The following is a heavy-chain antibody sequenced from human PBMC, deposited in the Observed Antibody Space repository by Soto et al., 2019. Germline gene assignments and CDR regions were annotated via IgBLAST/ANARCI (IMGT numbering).Heavy chain of an antibody. V-gene: IGHV3-7*01. CDR1: GFTFGSYW. CDR3: ARAGYCGPGCYYYFDY. J-gene: IGHJ4*02. CDR2: IKPEGSAT. Sequence: EVQLVESGGGLVQPGGSLRLSCAVSGFTFGSYWMNWVRLIPGKGLEWVAYIKPEGSATYYVDSVKGRFTISRDNAKNSLYLQMNSLRVEDTSVYYCARAGYCGPGCYYYFDYWGQGTLVTVSS. D-gene: IGHD2-21*02.